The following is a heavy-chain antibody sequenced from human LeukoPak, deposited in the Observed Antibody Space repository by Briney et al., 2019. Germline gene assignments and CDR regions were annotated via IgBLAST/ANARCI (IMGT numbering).Heavy chain of an antibody. CDR2: ISSSRSYI. J-gene: IGHJ4*02. V-gene: IGHV3-21*01. Sequence: PGGSLRLSCAASGFTFSGYSMNWVRQAPGKGVEWVSSISSSRSYIYYADSVKGRFTLSRDNAKNSLYLQMNSLRAEDTAVYYCARGGYCSGGSCYNYWGQGTLVTVSS. CDR1: GFTFSGYS. D-gene: IGHD2-15*01. CDR3: ARGGYCSGGSCYNY.